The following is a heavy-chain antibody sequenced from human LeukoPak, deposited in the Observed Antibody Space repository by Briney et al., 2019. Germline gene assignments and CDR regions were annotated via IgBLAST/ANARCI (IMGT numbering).Heavy chain of an antibody. Sequence: PGGSLRLSGAASGFTFSSYAMSWVRQAPGRGLEWVSAISGSGGSTYYADSVKGRFTISRDNSKNTLYLQMNSLRAEDTAVYYCAKDAPMYYYGSSGYADEGDYWGQGTLVTVSS. V-gene: IGHV3-23*01. CDR3: AKDAPMYYYGSSGYADEGDY. D-gene: IGHD3-22*01. J-gene: IGHJ4*02. CDR2: ISGSGGST. CDR1: GFTFSSYA.